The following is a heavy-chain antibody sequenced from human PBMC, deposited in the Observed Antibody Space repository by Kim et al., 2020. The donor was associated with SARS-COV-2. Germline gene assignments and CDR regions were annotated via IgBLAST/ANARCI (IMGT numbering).Heavy chain of an antibody. D-gene: IGHD1-26*01. CDR3: ARAQEGAYDAFDI. Sequence: GGSLRLSCAASGFTFSSYGMHWVRQAPGKGLEWVAVIWYDGSNKYYADSVKGRFTISRDNSKNTLYLQMNSLRAEDTAVYYCARAQEGAYDAFDIWGQGTMVTVSS. CDR2: IWYDGSNK. CDR1: GFTFSSYG. J-gene: IGHJ3*02. V-gene: IGHV3-33*01.